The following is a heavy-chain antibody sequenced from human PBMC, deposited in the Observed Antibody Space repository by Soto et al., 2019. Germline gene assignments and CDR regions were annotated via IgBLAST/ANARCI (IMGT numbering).Heavy chain of an antibody. J-gene: IGHJ6*02. V-gene: IGHV3-30*18. CDR2: ISYDGSNK. CDR1: GFTFSSYG. Sequence: QVQLVESGGGVVQPGRSLRLSCAASGFTFSSYGMHWVRQAPGKGLEWVAVISYDGSNKYYADSVKGRFTISRDNSKTTLYLQMNRLRAEDTAVYYCAKALLHRYDFWSGYSIRGHYYYYYGMDVWGQGTTVTVSS. D-gene: IGHD3-3*01. CDR3: AKALLHRYDFWSGYSIRGHYYYYYGMDV.